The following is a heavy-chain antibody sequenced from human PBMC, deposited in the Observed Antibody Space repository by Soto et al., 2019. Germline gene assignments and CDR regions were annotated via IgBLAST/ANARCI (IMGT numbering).Heavy chain of an antibody. CDR1: GFTFTSYT. D-gene: IGHD4-17*01. CDR2: VSSSDDYI. CDR3: ARDLTTVTYERDS. J-gene: IGHJ4*02. V-gene: IGHV3-21*01. Sequence: EVQLVESGGGLVKPGGSLRLSCAASGFTFTSYTMNWVRQAPGKGLQWVSGVSSSDDYIYYADSVKGRFTISSDNAKNSLYLQMNSRSAEDTAVYYCARDLTTVTYERDSWGQGTLVTVSS.